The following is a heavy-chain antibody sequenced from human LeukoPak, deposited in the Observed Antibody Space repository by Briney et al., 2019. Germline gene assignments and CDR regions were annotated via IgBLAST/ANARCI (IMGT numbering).Heavy chain of an antibody. Sequence: SETLSLTCTVSGGSISDYSWSWIRQPPGRGLEWIGNIYYSGSANHNPSLKSRVTISRDTSKNQFSLKLTSVTTADTAVYYCARAGGVKTAALDLDYWGQGTLVTVSS. CDR2: IYYSGSA. D-gene: IGHD6-25*01. CDR1: GGSISDYS. J-gene: IGHJ4*02. CDR3: ARAGGVKTAALDLDY. V-gene: IGHV4-59*01.